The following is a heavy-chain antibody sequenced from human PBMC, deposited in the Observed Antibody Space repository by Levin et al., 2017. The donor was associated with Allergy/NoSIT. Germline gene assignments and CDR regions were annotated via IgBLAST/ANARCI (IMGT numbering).Heavy chain of an antibody. V-gene: IGHV1-69*13. J-gene: IGHJ6*02. Sequence: AASVKVSCKASGGTFSSYAISWVRQAPGQGLEWMGGIIPIFGTANYAQKFQGRVTITADESTSTAYMELSSLRSEDTAVYYCARGDDSSGYYRMYGMDVWGQGTTVTVSS. CDR2: IIPIFGTA. CDR3: ARGDDSSGYYRMYGMDV. CDR1: GGTFSSYA. D-gene: IGHD3-22*01.